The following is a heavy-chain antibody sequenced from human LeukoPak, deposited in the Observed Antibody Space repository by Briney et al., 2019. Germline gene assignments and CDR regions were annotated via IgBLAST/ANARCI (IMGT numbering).Heavy chain of an antibody. J-gene: IGHJ4*02. D-gene: IGHD5-24*01. CDR3: ARGTDDYKFDF. CDR2: IYYSGGT. CDR1: GGSISSYY. V-gene: IGHV4-59*01. Sequence: SETLPLTCTVSGGSISSYYWNWLRQSPGKGLEWIGYIYYSGGTKYNPSLKSRVTISLDLSKSQFSLKLSSVFAADTAIYYCARGTDDYKFDFWGQGALVTVSS.